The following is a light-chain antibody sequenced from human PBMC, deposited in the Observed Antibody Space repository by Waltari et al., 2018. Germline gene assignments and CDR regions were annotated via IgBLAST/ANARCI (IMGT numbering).Light chain of an antibody. Sequence: DIVLTQSPDTLSLSPGERAVLSCRASQIITNNYVAWYQQRFGQAPKVPIHGASSRATGIPDRFSGSGSGTDFTLTIDRLGPEDFAVYYCQQYGSSPRTFGQGTRVEIK. V-gene: IGKV3-20*01. CDR2: GAS. CDR1: QIITNNY. J-gene: IGKJ1*01. CDR3: QQYGSSPRT.